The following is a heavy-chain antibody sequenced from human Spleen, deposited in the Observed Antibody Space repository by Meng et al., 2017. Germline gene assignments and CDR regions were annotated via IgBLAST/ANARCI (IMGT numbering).Heavy chain of an antibody. J-gene: IGHJ1*01. Sequence: GESLKISCAASGFTVSSNYMSWVRQAPGKGLEWVSVIYSGGSTYYADSVKGRFTISRDNSKNTLYLRMNSLRAEDTAVYYCATAAGRDYYQHWGQGTLVTVSS. CDR2: IYSGGST. CDR3: ATAAGRDYYQH. D-gene: IGHD6-13*01. V-gene: IGHV3-66*02. CDR1: GFTVSSNY.